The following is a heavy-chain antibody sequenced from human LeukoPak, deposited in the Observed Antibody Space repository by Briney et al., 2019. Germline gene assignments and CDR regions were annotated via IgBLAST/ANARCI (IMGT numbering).Heavy chain of an antibody. V-gene: IGHV7-4-1*02. CDR1: GYTFTSYA. Sequence: GASVKVSCKASGYTFTSYAMNWVRQAPGQGLEWMGWINTNTGNPTYAQGFTGRFVFSLDTSVSTAYLQISSLKAEDTAVYYCAREALRFLEWFSHPVDVWGQGATVTVSS. J-gene: IGHJ6*02. CDR3: AREALRFLEWFSHPVDV. CDR2: INTNTGNP. D-gene: IGHD3-3*01.